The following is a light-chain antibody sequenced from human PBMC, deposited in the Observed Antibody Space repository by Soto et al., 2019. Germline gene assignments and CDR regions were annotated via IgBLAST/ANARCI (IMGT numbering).Light chain of an antibody. Sequence: EIVLTQSPGTLSLSPGARATLSCRASQSVSSSYLAWYQQKPGQAPRLLIYDASNRATGIPARFSGSGSGTDFTLTISSLEPEDFAVYYCQHRSSWPLTFGGGTKVDIK. CDR2: DAS. CDR1: QSVSSSY. J-gene: IGKJ4*01. CDR3: QHRSSWPLT. V-gene: IGKV3D-20*02.